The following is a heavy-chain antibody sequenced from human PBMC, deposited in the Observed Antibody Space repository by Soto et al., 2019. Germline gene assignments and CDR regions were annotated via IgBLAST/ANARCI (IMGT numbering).Heavy chain of an antibody. D-gene: IGHD4-17*01. CDR2: ISGSGGST. CDR1: GFTVSSYA. CDR3: AKTGTTVTTYYYYYMDV. V-gene: IGHV3-23*01. Sequence: GGSLRLSCVASGFTVSSYAMSWVRQAPGKGLEWVSAISGSGGSTYYADSVKGRFTISRDNSKNTLYLQMNSLRVEDTAVYYCAKTGTTVTTYYYYYMDVWGKGTTVTVSS. J-gene: IGHJ6*03.